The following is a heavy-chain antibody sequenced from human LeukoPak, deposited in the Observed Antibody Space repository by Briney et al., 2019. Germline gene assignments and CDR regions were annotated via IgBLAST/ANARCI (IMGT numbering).Heavy chain of an antibody. Sequence: SETLSLTCTVSGGSISSSSYYWGWIRQPPGKGLEWIGSIYYSGSTYYNPSLKSRVTISVDTSKNQFSLKLSSVTAADTAVYYCARETDPRAFDYWGQGTLVTVSS. CDR3: ARETDPRAFDY. V-gene: IGHV4-39*07. CDR1: GGSISSSSYY. CDR2: IYYSGST. J-gene: IGHJ4*02. D-gene: IGHD2-21*02.